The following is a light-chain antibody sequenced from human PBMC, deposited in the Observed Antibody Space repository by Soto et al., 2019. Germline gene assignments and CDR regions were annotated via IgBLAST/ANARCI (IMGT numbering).Light chain of an antibody. V-gene: IGLV2-23*02. Sequence: QSALTQPASVSGSPGQTLTISCTGTSSDIGGYNLVSWYQQNPGKAPKLIIYEVTERPSVVSSRFSGSKSGNTASLTISGLQDEDEDDYYRCSYAGTPTLRYVFGAGTKLTVL. CDR1: SSDIGGYNL. CDR2: EVT. CDR3: CSYAGTPTLRYV. J-gene: IGLJ1*01.